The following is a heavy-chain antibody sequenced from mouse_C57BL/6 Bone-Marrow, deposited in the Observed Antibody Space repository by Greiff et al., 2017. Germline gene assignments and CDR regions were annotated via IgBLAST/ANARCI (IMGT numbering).Heavy chain of an antibody. V-gene: IGHV5-12*01. Sequence: EVKLMESGGGLVQPGGSLKLSCAASGFTFSDYYMYWVRQTPEKRLEWVAYISNGGGSTYYPDTVKGRFTISRDNAKNTLYLQMSRLKSEDTAMYYCARRRGYFDVWGTGTTVTVSS. CDR2: ISNGGGST. J-gene: IGHJ1*03. CDR3: ARRRGYFDV. CDR1: GFTFSDYY.